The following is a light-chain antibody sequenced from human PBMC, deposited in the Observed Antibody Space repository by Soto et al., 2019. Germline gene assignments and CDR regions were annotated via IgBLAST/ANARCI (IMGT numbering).Light chain of an antibody. J-gene: IGKJ5*01. CDR3: QQYTISIT. V-gene: IGKV3-20*01. CDR2: DTS. CDR1: QVIASSH. Sequence: DIVLTQSPGTLSLSPGERATLSCRASQVIASSHLAWHQQKPGQAPRLLIFDTSRRATGIPDRFSGSGSETDFTLTINRLEPEDFAVYYCQQYTISITFGQGTRLEIK.